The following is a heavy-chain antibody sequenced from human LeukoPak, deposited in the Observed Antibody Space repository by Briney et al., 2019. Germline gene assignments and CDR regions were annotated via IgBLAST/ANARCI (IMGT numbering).Heavy chain of an antibody. CDR2: IKQDGSEK. V-gene: IGHV3-7*01. CDR3: ARGFYGSGSYYRSFFDY. Sequence: GGSLRLSCAVSEFTFSSYWMTWVREAPGKGLEWVANIKQDGSEKYYVDSVKGRFTISRDNAKNSLYLQMNSLRAEDTAVYYCARGFYGSGSYYRSFFDYWGQGTLVTVSS. J-gene: IGHJ4*02. D-gene: IGHD3-10*01. CDR1: EFTFSSYW.